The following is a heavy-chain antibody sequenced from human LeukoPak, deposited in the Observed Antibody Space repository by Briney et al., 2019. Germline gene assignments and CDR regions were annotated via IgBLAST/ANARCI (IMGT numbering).Heavy chain of an antibody. Sequence: ASVKVSCTASRYTFTGYYMHWVRQAPGQGLEWMGWINPNSGDTNYAQKFQGRVTMTSDTSITTVYMELSRLRSDDTAVYFCASGWSITGWYNNWFDPWGQGTLVTVSS. V-gene: IGHV1-2*02. CDR1: RYTFTGYY. D-gene: IGHD6-19*01. J-gene: IGHJ5*02. CDR3: ASGWSITGWYNNWFDP. CDR2: INPNSGDT.